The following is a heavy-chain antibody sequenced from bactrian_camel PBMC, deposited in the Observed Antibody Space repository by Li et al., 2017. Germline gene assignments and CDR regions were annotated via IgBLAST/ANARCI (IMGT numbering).Heavy chain of an antibody. CDR2: IDVDGIP. D-gene: IGHD7*01. J-gene: IGHJ4*01. CDR3: AADVGMMSGDCRPNY. Sequence: HVQLVESGGGTVQAGGSLTLSCAVSGIDHHACMAWFRQAPGKEREGVANIDVDGIPIYLDSVKGRFTISQDATNTVHLQMNNLKAEDTAIYYCAADVGMMSGDCRPNYWGQGTQVTVS. CDR1: GIDHHAC. V-gene: IGHV3S53*01.